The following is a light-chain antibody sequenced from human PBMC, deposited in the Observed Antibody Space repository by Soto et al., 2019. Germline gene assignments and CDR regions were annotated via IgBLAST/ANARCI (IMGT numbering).Light chain of an antibody. CDR1: QSISTW. Sequence: DIQMTQSPSTLSASVGDRVTITCRASQSISTWLAWYQQKIGKAPKLLIYDASTLESGVPSRFSGSGSGTDFSLTVDSLQPEDTATYHCQQYDHPPYTFGQGTKLEIK. V-gene: IGKV1-5*01. CDR3: QQYDHPPYT. J-gene: IGKJ2*01. CDR2: DAS.